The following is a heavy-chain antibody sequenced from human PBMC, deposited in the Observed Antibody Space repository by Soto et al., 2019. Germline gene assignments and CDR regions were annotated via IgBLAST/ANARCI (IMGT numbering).Heavy chain of an antibody. J-gene: IGHJ4*02. V-gene: IGHV4-59*01. CDR3: ARSFMVPVDFFDY. CDR1: NGSLSSNY. CDR2: IYYSGST. D-gene: IGHD3-10*01. Sequence: SETLSLTCTVSNGSLSSNYWSWIRQSTGKGLEWIGNIYYSGSTNCNPSLKSRVTMSVDTSKNQFTLKLSSVTAADTGVYFCARSFMVPVDFFDYWGQGTPVTVSS.